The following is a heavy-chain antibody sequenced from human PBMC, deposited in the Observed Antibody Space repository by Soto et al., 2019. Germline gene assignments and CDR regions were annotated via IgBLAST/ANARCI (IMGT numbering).Heavy chain of an antibody. CDR1: GGTFSSYA. CDR3: AGKYSSGWYYFDY. V-gene: IGHV1-69*13. CDR2: IIPIFGTA. D-gene: IGHD6-19*01. J-gene: IGHJ4*02. Sequence: GASVKVSCKASGGTFSSYAISWVRQAPGQGLEWMGGIIPIFGTANYAQKFQGRVTITADEFTSTAYMELSSLRSEDTAVYYCAGKYSSGWYYFDYWGQGTLVTVSS.